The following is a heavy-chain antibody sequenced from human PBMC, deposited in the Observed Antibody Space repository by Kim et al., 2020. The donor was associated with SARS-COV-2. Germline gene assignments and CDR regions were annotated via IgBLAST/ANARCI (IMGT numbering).Heavy chain of an antibody. V-gene: IGHV1-69*13. D-gene: IGHD3-22*01. J-gene: IGHJ6*02. Sequence: SVKVSCKASGCTFSSYAISWVRQAPGKGLEWMGGIIPIFGTANYAQTFQGRVTITADESTSTAYMELSSLRSEDTAVYYCARDYYDSSGYYYSYYYGMDVWGQGTTVTIS. CDR3: ARDYYDSSGYYYSYYYGMDV. CDR2: IIPIFGTA. CDR1: GCTFSSYA.